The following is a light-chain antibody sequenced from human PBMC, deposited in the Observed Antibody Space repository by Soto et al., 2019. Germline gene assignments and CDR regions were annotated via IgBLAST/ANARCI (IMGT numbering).Light chain of an antibody. CDR3: SSYTSSSTPV. V-gene: IGLV2-14*01. Sequence: QSALTQPASVSGSPGQSITISCTGTSSDVGGYNYVSWYQQHPGKAPKLMIYDVSNRPSGVSNRFSGSKSGNTASLTISGLHAEDEADYYCSSYTSSSTPVFGGRTQLTVL. CDR2: DVS. CDR1: SSDVGGYNY. J-gene: IGLJ2*01.